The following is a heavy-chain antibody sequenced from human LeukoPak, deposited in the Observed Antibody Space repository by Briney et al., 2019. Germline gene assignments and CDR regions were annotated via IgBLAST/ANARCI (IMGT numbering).Heavy chain of an antibody. CDR2: ISYDGSNK. J-gene: IGHJ4*01. Sequence: GGSLRLSCAASGFTFSSYGMHWVRQAPGKGLEWVAVISYDGSNKYYADSVKGRFTISRDNSKNTLHLQMNSLRAEDTAVYYCAKAQEGYCSSTSCYTAVVDYWGQGTLVTVSS. V-gene: IGHV3-30*18. D-gene: IGHD2-2*02. CDR3: AKAQEGYCSSTSCYTAVVDY. CDR1: GFTFSSYG.